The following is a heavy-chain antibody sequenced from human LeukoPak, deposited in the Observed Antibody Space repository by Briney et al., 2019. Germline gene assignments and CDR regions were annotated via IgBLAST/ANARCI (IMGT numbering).Heavy chain of an antibody. Sequence: SETLSLTCAVYGGSFSGYYWSWIRQPPGKGLEWIGEINHSGSTNYNPSLKSRVTISVDTSKNQFSLKLSSVTAADTAVYYCASQRSGYIAVWFDPWGQGTLVPVPS. V-gene: IGHV4-34*01. CDR3: ASQRSGYIAVWFDP. CDR2: INHSGST. J-gene: IGHJ5*02. CDR1: GGSFSGYY. D-gene: IGHD3-22*01.